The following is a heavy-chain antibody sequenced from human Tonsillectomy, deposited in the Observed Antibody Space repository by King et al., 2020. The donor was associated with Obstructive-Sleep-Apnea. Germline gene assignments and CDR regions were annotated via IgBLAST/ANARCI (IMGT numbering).Heavy chain of an antibody. Sequence: VKLVESGGGLVQPGGSLTLSCAASGFTFSGSAMHWVRQASGKGLEWVGRIRSKANSYATAYAASVKGRFTISRDDSKNTAYLQMNSLKTEDTAVYYCTRQGPEIAARLYYYYGMDVWGQGTTVTVSS. CDR2: IRSKANSYAT. J-gene: IGHJ6*02. D-gene: IGHD6-6*01. CDR3: TRQGPEIAARLYYYYGMDV. CDR1: GFTFSGSA. V-gene: IGHV3-73*02.